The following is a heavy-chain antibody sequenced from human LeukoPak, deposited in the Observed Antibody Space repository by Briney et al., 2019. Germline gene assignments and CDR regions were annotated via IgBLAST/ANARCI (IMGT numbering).Heavy chain of an antibody. CDR1: GYTFTSYG. D-gene: IGHD1-26*01. Sequence: ASLKVSCQASGYTFTSYGISWVRQAPGQGPEWMGWISAYNGNTNYAQKLQGRVTMTTDTSTSTAYMELRSLRSDDTAVYYCARDPISWSYHRGWFDPWGQGTLVTVSS. CDR3: ARDPISWSYHRGWFDP. V-gene: IGHV1-18*01. J-gene: IGHJ5*02. CDR2: ISAYNGNT.